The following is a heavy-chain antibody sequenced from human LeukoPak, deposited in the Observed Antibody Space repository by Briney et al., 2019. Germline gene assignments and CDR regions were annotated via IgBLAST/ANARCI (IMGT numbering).Heavy chain of an antibody. Sequence: SETLSLTCTVSGYSISSGYYWGWIRQPPGKGLEWIGSIYHSGSTYYNPSLMSRVTISVDTSKNQFSLKLSSVTAADTAVYYCARQSDYGDYWYDYWGQGTLVTVSS. V-gene: IGHV4-38-2*02. D-gene: IGHD4-17*01. CDR3: ARQSDYGDYWYDY. CDR1: GYSISSGYY. CDR2: IYHSGST. J-gene: IGHJ4*02.